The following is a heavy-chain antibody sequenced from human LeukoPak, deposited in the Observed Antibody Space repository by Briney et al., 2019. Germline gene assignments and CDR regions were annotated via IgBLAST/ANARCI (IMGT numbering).Heavy chain of an antibody. J-gene: IGHJ5*02. CDR3: ARVVEQWLVNWFDP. D-gene: IGHD6-19*01. CDR1: GFTFSSYW. V-gene: IGHV3-7*01. CDR2: IKQDGSEK. Sequence: GGSLRLSSAASGFTFSSYWMSWVRQAPGKGLEWVANIKQDGSEKYYVDSVEGRFTISRDNAKNSLYLQMNSLRAEDTAVYYCARVVEQWLVNWFDPWGQGTLVTVSS.